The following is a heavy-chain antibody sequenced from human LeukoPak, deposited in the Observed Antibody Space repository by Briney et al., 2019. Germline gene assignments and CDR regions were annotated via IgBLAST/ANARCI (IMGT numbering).Heavy chain of an antibody. CDR3: ARGVMYYDSSGYLFDY. CDR1: GFTFSSYG. J-gene: IGHJ4*02. V-gene: IGHV3-33*01. Sequence: GQSLKISCAASGFTFSSYGMHWVRQAPGKGLELVAIIWYDGSNKYYADSVKGRFTISRDNSKNTLYLQMNSLRAEDTAVYYCARGVMYYDSSGYLFDYWGQGILVTVSS. D-gene: IGHD3-22*01. CDR2: IWYDGSNK.